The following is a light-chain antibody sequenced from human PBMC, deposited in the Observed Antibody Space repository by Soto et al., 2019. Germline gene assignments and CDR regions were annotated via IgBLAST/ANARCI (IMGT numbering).Light chain of an antibody. Sequence: EIVLTQSPATLSLSPGERATLSCLASQSVNRYLVWYQQKPAQAPRLLIYGASSRATGIPGRFSGGGSGTDFTLTISSLEPEDFAVYYCQQRDIWPWTFGQGTKVDIK. J-gene: IGKJ1*01. CDR3: QQRDIWPWT. CDR1: QSVNRY. V-gene: IGKV3-11*01. CDR2: GAS.